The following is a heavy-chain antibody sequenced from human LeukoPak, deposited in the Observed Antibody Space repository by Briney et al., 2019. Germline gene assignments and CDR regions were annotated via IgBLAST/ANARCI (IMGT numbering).Heavy chain of an antibody. CDR3: ARGGDYGDYNTYYYCGMDV. CDR2: IYYSGST. D-gene: IGHD4-17*01. Sequence: SETLSLTCTVSGGSISSYYWSWIRHPPGKGLEWIGYIYYSGSTNYNPSLKSRVTISVDTSKNQFSLKLSSVTAADTAVYYCARGGDYGDYNTYYYCGMDVWGQGTTVTVSS. CDR1: GGSISSYY. V-gene: IGHV4-59*01. J-gene: IGHJ6*02.